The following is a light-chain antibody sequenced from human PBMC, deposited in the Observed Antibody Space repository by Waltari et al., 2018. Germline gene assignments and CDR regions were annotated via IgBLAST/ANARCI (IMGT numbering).Light chain of an antibody. V-gene: IGLV2-8*01. CDR3: SSYAGSNYYV. CDR2: EVN. CDR1: SRDVGVYNY. Sequence: QSALTQPPSASGSPGQPVTISCTGTSRDVGVYNYVSWYQQHPGKAPKLMIYEVNERPSGVPDRFSGSKSGNTASLTVSGLQAEDEADYYCSSYAGSNYYVFGTGTKVTVL. J-gene: IGLJ1*01.